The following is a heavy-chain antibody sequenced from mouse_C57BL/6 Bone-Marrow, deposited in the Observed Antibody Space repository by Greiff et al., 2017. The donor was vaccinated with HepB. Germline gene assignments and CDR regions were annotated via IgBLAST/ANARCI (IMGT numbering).Heavy chain of an antibody. CDR3: TISPFYYYYGSSYYAMDY. J-gene: IGHJ4*01. CDR2: IDPSDSET. D-gene: IGHD1-1*01. CDR1: GYTFTSYW. V-gene: IGHV1-52*01. Sequence: QVQLQQPGAELVRPGSSVKLSCKASGYTFTSYWMHWVKQRPIQGLEWIGNIDPSDSETHYNQKFKDKATLTVDKSSSTAYMQLSSLTSEDTAVYYCTISPFYYYYGSSYYAMDYWGQGTSVTVSS.